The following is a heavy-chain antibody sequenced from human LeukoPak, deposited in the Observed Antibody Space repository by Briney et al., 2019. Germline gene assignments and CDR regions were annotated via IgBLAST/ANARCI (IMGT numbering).Heavy chain of an antibody. Sequence: SETLSLTCAVSGGSIKSNNWWSWVRPPPGKGLEWIGEIYHSGSTNYNPSLESRVTVSVDKSKNQFSLDLSSVTAADTAVYYCARGSPRVAGLSKDWYFDLWGRGTLVTVSS. J-gene: IGHJ2*01. CDR3: ARGSPRVAGLSKDWYFDL. D-gene: IGHD3-3*01. CDR2: IYHSGST. CDR1: GGSIKSNNW. V-gene: IGHV4-4*02.